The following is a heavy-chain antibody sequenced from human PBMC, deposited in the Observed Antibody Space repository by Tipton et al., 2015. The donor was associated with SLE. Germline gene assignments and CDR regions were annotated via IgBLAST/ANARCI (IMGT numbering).Heavy chain of an antibody. Sequence: TLSLTCTVSGDSISSSTYYWAWIRQPPGKGLEWIGSLYYGGNTYYNPSLKSRVIMSVDTSKNQFCLKLSSVTAADTAVYYCARAEMTTEGSAFYFYVDVWGKGTTVTVSS. D-gene: IGHD5-24*01. V-gene: IGHV4-39*07. CDR2: LYYGGNT. CDR3: ARAEMTTEGSAFYFYVDV. CDR1: GDSISSSTYY. J-gene: IGHJ6*03.